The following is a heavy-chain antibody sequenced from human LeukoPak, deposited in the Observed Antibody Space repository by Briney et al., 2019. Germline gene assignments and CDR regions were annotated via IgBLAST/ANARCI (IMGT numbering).Heavy chain of an antibody. V-gene: IGHV4-30-2*01. CDR2: IYHSGST. CDR1: GGSISSGGYH. CDR3: ARTSHSSGWSDIDY. D-gene: IGHD6-19*01. J-gene: IGHJ4*02. Sequence: SQTLSLTCTVSGGSISSGGYHWSWIRQPPGKGLEWIGYIYHSGSTYYNPSLKSRVTISVDRSKNQFSLKLSSVTAADTAVYYCARTSHSSGWSDIDYWGQGTLVTVSS.